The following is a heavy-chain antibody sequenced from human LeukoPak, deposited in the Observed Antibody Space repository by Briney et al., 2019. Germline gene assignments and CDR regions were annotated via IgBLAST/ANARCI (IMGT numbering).Heavy chain of an antibody. D-gene: IGHD3-3*01. CDR3: ATSPITIFGVVGFI. Sequence: ASVKVSCKVSGYTLTELSMHWVRQAPGKGLEWMGGFDPEDGETIYAQKFQGRVTMTEDASTDTAYMELSSLRSEDTAVYYCATSPITIFGVVGFIWGQGTLVTVSS. CDR1: GYTLTELS. V-gene: IGHV1-24*01. J-gene: IGHJ4*02. CDR2: FDPEDGET.